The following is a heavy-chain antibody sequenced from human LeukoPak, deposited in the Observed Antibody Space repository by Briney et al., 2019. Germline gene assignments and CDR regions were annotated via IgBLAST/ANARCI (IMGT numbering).Heavy chain of an antibody. CDR1: GYSFTSYW. V-gene: IGHV5-51*01. Sequence: GESLKISCKGSGYSFTSYWIGWVRQMPGKGLEWMGIIYSPSFQGQVTISADKSISTAYLQWSSLKASDTAMYYCARRLQGDHRSSWEYFDYWGQGTLATVSS. CDR3: ARRLQGDHRSSWEYFDY. J-gene: IGHJ4*02. CDR2: IY. D-gene: IGHD6-13*01.